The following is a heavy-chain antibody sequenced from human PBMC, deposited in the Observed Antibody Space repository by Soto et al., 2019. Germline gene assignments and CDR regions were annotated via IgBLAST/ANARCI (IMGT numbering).Heavy chain of an antibody. Sequence: QVQLVQSGAEVKKPGSSVKISCKTSGGTFINYAISWVRQAPGQGLEWMGGIIPIFGTPNYAQKFQGRVTINAEESTSTANMELSSLRSEDTAVYFCARDREPDYDFWTGYPLWGQGTLVTVSS. D-gene: IGHD3-3*01. CDR3: ARDREPDYDFWTGYPL. CDR1: GGTFINYA. V-gene: IGHV1-69*01. CDR2: IIPIFGTP. J-gene: IGHJ4*02.